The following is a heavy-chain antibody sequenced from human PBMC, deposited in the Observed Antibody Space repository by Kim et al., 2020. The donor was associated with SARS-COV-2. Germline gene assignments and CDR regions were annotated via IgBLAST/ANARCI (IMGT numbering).Heavy chain of an antibody. J-gene: IGHJ5*02. D-gene: IGHD3-22*01. Sequence: SVKVSCKASGGTFSSYAIGWVRQAPGQGLEWMGGIIPIFGTANYAQKFQGRVTITADESTSTAYMELSSLRSEDTAVYYCARGGSYYYDSSGNKNWFDPWGQGTLVTVSS. CDR3: ARGGSYYYDSSGNKNWFDP. CDR1: GGTFSSYA. CDR2: IIPIFGTA. V-gene: IGHV1-69*13.